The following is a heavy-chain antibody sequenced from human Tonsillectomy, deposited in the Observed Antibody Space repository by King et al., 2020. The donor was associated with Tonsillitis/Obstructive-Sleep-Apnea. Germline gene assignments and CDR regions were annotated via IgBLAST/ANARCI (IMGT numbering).Heavy chain of an antibody. CDR1: GFNFGESA. CDR2: IGSKGYGGTT. Sequence: VQLVESGGTLIKPGRSLRLSCTTSGFNFGESAMTWFRQAPGKGLEWVGFIGSKGYGGTTEYAASVKGRFTISRDDSKSIAYLQMNSLKTEDTAVYYCTSSHPGIPVPGTRYWGQGTLVTVSS. D-gene: IGHD1-1*01. V-gene: IGHV3-49*05. J-gene: IGHJ4*02. CDR3: TSSHPGIPVPGTRY.